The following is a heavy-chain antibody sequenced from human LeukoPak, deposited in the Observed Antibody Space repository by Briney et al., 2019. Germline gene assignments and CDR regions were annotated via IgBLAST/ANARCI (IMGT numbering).Heavy chain of an antibody. CDR3: ARTKSSGSYPDY. CDR1: GGSFSGYY. J-gene: IGHJ4*02. Sequence: SETLSLTCVVYGGSFSGYYWSWIRQPPGKGLEWIGEINHSGSTNYNPSLKSRVTISVDTSKNQFSLKLSSVTAADTAVYYCARTKSSGSYPDYWGQGTLVTVSS. D-gene: IGHD3-22*01. V-gene: IGHV4-34*01. CDR2: INHSGST.